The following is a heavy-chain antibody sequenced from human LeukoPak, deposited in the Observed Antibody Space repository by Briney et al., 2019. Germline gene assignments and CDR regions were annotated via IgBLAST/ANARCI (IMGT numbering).Heavy chain of an antibody. V-gene: IGHV6-1*01. CDR1: GDSVSSDSGA. CDR2: TYLRSKWFT. D-gene: IGHD3-22*01. J-gene: IGHJ4*02. CDR3: GREHSSGYSEY. Sequence: SQTLSLTCVISGDSVSSDSGAWNWTRQSPSGGHEWRGRTYLRSKWFTDYAVAVKSRLNINPDTSTKTVSQQLNSVTPDDPAVYDWGREHSSGYSEYRGQGTLVTVSS.